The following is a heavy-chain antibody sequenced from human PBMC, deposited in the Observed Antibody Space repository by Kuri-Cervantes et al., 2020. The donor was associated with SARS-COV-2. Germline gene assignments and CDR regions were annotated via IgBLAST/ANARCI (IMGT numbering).Heavy chain of an antibody. D-gene: IGHD2-15*01. J-gene: IGHJ4*02. V-gene: IGHV4-34*01. CDR1: GGSISSYH. CDR3: ARVGYCSGGSCYSVDY. Sequence: GSLRLSCTVSGGSISSYHWSWIRQPPGKGLEWIGEINHSGSTNYNPSLKSRVTISVDTSKNQFSLKLSSVTAADTAVYFCARVGYCSGGSCYSVDYWGQGTLVTVSS. CDR2: INHSGST.